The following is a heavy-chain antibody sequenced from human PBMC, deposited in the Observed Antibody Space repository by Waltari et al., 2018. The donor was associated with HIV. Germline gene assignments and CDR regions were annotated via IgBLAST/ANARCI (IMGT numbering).Heavy chain of an antibody. D-gene: IGHD3-3*01. CDR2: SSAYNGHT. Sequence: QVQLVQSGAEVKKPGASVKVSCKASGYTFTSYGISWVRQAPGQGLEWMGWSSAYNGHTNHAQKLQGRVTMTTNTSTSTAYMDLRSLRSDDTAFYYCARALWSGYYTPYYFDYWGQGTLVTVSS. CDR3: ARALWSGYYTPYYFDY. V-gene: IGHV1-18*01. J-gene: IGHJ4*02. CDR1: GYTFTSYG.